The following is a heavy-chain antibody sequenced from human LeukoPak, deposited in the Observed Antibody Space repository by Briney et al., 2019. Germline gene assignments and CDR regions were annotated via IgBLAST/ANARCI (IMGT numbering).Heavy chain of an antibody. Sequence: GGSLRLSGAASGFTFSSYAMSWVRQAPGKGLEWVSAISGSGGSTYYADSVKGRFTISRDNSKNTLYLQMNSLRAEDTAVYYXXXXXGDYGDYGPDAFDIWGQGTMVTVSS. D-gene: IGHD4-17*01. V-gene: IGHV3-23*01. CDR2: ISGSGGST. CDR3: XXXXGDYGDYGPDAFDI. CDR1: GFTFSSYA. J-gene: IGHJ3*02.